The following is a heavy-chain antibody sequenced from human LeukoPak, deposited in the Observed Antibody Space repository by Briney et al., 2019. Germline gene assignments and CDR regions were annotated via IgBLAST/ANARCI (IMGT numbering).Heavy chain of an antibody. CDR3: ASYSFGSYYDFWSGSTY. CDR1: GFIFSSYG. D-gene: IGHD3-3*01. J-gene: IGHJ4*02. Sequence: GGSLRLSCAASGFIFSSYGMHWGRQAPGKGLEWVAVIWYDGNNKYYADSVKGRFTISRDNSRNTLYLQMNSLRAEDTAVYYCASYSFGSYYDFWSGSTYWGQGTLVTVSS. V-gene: IGHV3-33*01. CDR2: IWYDGNNK.